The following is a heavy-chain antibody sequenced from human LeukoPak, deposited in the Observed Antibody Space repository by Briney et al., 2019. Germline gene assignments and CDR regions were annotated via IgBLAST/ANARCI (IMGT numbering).Heavy chain of an antibody. J-gene: IGHJ4*02. D-gene: IGHD2-2*01. CDR1: GFTFSSYW. Sequence: GGSLRLSCAASGFTFSSYWMSWVRQAPGKGLEWVANIKQDGSEKYYVDSVKGRFTISRDNAKNSLYLHMNSLRAEDTAVYYCARFTLGYCANTRCQDDDYWGQGTLVTVSS. CDR3: ARFTLGYCANTRCQDDDY. V-gene: IGHV3-7*01. CDR2: IKQDGSEK.